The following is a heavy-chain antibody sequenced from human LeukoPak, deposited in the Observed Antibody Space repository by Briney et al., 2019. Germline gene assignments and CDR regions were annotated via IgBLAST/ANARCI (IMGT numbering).Heavy chain of an antibody. J-gene: IGHJ6*03. Sequence: SETLCLTCTVSGGSISSGGYYWSWIRQPPGKGLEWIVYIYHSGSTYYNPSLKSRVTISVDRSKNQFSLKLSSVTAADTAVYYCATHYGSGRGYYMDVWGKGTTVTVSS. V-gene: IGHV4-30-2*01. CDR1: GGSISSGGYY. CDR3: ATHYGSGRGYYMDV. D-gene: IGHD3-10*01. CDR2: IYHSGST.